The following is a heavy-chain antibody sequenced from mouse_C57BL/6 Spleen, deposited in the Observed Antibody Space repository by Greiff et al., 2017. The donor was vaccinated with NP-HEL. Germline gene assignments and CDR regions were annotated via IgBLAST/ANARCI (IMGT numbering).Heavy chain of an antibody. Sequence: EVQLVESGAELVKPGASVKLSCTASGFNIKDYYMHWVKQRTEQGLAWIGRIDPEDGATKYAPKFQGKATITADTSSNTDYLQLSSLTSDDTAVYYCARTTTVVYYCDDWGQGTTLTVSS. V-gene: IGHV14-2*01. CDR3: ARTTTVVYYCDD. CDR1: GFNIKDYY. CDR2: IDPEDGAT. J-gene: IGHJ2*01. D-gene: IGHD1-1*01.